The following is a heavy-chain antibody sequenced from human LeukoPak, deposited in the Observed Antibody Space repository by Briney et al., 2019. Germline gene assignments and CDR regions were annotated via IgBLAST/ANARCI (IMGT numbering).Heavy chain of an antibody. J-gene: IGHJ4*02. CDR2: IWYDGSNK. CDR1: GFTFSSYG. V-gene: IGHV3-33*01. CDR3: ARDRGGTYYFDY. D-gene: IGHD2-15*01. Sequence: GGSLRLSCAASGFTFSSYGMHWVRQAPVKGLEWVAVIWYDGSNKYYADSVKGRFTISRDNSKNTLYLQMNSLRAEDTAVYYCARDRGGTYYFDYWGQGTLVTVSS.